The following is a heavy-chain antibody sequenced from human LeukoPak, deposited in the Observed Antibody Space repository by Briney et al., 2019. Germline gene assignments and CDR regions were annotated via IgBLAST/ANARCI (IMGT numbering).Heavy chain of an antibody. J-gene: IGHJ3*02. CDR3: ARGSGWYWITGAFDI. CDR2: INPSGGST. D-gene: IGHD6-19*01. V-gene: IGHV1-46*01. Sequence: ASVKVSCKASGYTFTSYYMHWVRQAPGQGLEWMGIINPSGGSTTYAQRFQGRVTMTRDMSTSTVYMELSSLRSEDTAVYYCARGSGWYWITGAFDIWGQGTMVTVSS. CDR1: GYTFTSYY.